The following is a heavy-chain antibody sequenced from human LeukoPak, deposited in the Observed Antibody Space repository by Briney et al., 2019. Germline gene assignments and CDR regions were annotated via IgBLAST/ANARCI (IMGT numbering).Heavy chain of an antibody. CDR2: INHSGST. V-gene: IGHV4-34*01. Sequence: SETLSLTCAVYGGSFSGYYWSWIRQPPGKGLEWIGEINHSGSTNYSPSLKSRVTISADTSKNQFSLKLSSVTAADTAVYYCARAPSMVRGVPSDYWGQGTLVTVSS. J-gene: IGHJ4*02. CDR3: ARAPSMVRGVPSDY. CDR1: GGSFSGYY. D-gene: IGHD3-10*01.